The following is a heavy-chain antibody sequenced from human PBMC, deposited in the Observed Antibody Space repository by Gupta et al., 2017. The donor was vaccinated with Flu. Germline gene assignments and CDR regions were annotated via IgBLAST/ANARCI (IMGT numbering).Heavy chain of an antibody. V-gene: IGHV3-30*18. CDR2: ISYDGSNK. D-gene: IGHD1-1*01. Sequence: QEQVVESGGGVVQPGRSLRLSGAAAGFCFSNYSMHWVRQAPGKGLEWVAVISYDGSNKYYADSVKGRFTISRDNSKNTLYLQMNSLRTEDTAVYYCAKDWKWNRNIYGMNVWGQGTTVTVSS. J-gene: IGHJ6*02. CDR1: GFCFSNYS. CDR3: AKDWKWNRNIYGMNV.